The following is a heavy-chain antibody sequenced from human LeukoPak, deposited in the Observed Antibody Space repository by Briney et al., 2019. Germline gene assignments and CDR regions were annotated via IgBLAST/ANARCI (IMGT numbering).Heavy chain of an antibody. CDR1: GYTFTGYY. V-gene: IGHV1-2*02. J-gene: IGHJ4*02. CDR3: ARPYEERGISSSWYGY. Sequence: GASVKVSCKASGYTFTGYYMHWVRQAPGQGLEWMGWINPNSGGTNYAQKFQGRVTMTRDTSISTAYMELSRLRSDDTAVYYCARPYEERGISSSWYGYWGQGTLVTVSS. D-gene: IGHD6-13*01. CDR2: INPNSGGT.